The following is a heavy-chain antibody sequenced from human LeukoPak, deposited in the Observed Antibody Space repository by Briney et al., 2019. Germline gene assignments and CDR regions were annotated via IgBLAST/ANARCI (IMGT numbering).Heavy chain of an antibody. CDR3: ATSSGVAYCSGGSCYSTAFDI. CDR2: INPNSGGT. J-gene: IGHJ3*02. D-gene: IGHD2-15*01. V-gene: IGHV1-2*06. CDR1: GYTFTGYY. Sequence: ASVKVSRKASGYTFTGYYMHWVRQAPGQGLEWMGRINPNSGGTNYAQKFQGRVTMTRDTSISTAYMELSRLRSDDTAVYYCATSSGVAYCSGGSCYSTAFDIWGQGTMVTVSS.